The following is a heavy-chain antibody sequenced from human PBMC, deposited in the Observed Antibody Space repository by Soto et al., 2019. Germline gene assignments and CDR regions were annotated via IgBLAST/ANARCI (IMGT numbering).Heavy chain of an antibody. CDR3: AKNGQPPYYYYGLDV. V-gene: IGHV1-18*01. CDR1: GYTFTRYG. D-gene: IGHD2-8*01. J-gene: IGHJ6*02. CDR2: ISGYNGDT. Sequence: QGHLVQSGAEVKKPGTSVKVSCKASGYTFTRYGISWVRQAPGQGLEWMGWISGYNGDTNYAQNLQGRVTMTIDTSTSTAYRELRSLTSDDPAVYYCAKNGQPPYYYYGLDVWGQGTTVTVSS.